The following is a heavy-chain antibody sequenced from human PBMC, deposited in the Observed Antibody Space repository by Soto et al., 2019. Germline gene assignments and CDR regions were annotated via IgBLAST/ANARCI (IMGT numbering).Heavy chain of an antibody. V-gene: IGHV3-23*01. D-gene: IGHD4-17*01. CDR1: GFTFSSYA. CDR3: AKDQDDYGDSVLGDSYYYHHYGMDV. CDR2: ISGSGGRT. Sequence: WGSLILSCAASGFTFSSYAMSWVRQAPGKGMEWVAGISGSGGRTYYADSVKCRFTIPRDNSKNTLHLQMNSLRAEDTARYYCAKDQDDYGDSVLGDSYYYHHYGMDVWAQGTTVTVSS. J-gene: IGHJ6*02.